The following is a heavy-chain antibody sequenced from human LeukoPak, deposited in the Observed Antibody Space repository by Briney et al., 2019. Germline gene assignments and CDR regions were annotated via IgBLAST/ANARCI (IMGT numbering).Heavy chain of an antibody. D-gene: IGHD6-19*01. V-gene: IGHV3-74*01. Sequence: PGGSLRLSCAASGFTLSSYWMHWVRHAPGKGLVWVSRINGDGSSTPYANSVKGRFTISRDNAKNTLYLQMHSLRADDTAVYYCARGSTSGWPDYFDYWGQGSVVTVSS. CDR1: GFTLSSYW. CDR2: INGDGSST. CDR3: ARGSTSGWPDYFDY. J-gene: IGHJ4*02.